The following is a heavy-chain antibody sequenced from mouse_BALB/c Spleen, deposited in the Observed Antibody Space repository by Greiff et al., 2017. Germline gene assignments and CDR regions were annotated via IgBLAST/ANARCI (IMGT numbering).Heavy chain of an antibody. D-gene: IGHD1-1*01. CDR3: ARETTVVATPFDY. J-gene: IGHJ2*01. CDR2: ISYDGSN. CDR1: GYSITSGYY. V-gene: IGHV3-6*02. Sequence: VQLQQSGPGLVKPSQSLSLTCSVTGYSITSGYYWNWIRQFPGNKLEWMGYISYDGSNNYNPSLKNRISITRDTSKNQFFLKLNSVTTEDTATYYCARETTVVATPFDYWGQGTTLTVSS.